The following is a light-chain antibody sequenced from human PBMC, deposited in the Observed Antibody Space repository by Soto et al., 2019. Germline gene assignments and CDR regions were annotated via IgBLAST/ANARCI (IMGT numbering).Light chain of an antibody. CDR1: QSISKY. Sequence: DIQMTQSPSSLSASVGDRVTITCRASQSISKYLNWYQQKPGKAPKLLIYATSSLLSGVPSRFSARGSGTDFTLTISSLQPEDFAIYYCQQTYSTPITFGQGTNLEIK. CDR2: ATS. CDR3: QQTYSTPIT. V-gene: IGKV1-39*01. J-gene: IGKJ2*01.